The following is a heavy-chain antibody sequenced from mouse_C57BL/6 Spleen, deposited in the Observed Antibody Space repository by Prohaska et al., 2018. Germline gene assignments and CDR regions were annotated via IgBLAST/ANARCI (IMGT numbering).Heavy chain of an antibody. J-gene: IGHJ4*01. CDR2: INPSSGYT. V-gene: IGHV1-4*01. D-gene: IGHD1-1*01. Sequence: QVQLQQSGAELARPGASVKMSCKASGYTFTSYTMHWVKQRPGQGLEWIGYINPSSGYTKYNQKFKDKATLTADKSSSTAYMQLSSLTSEDSAVYYCARLPYGSTYYYVMDYWGQGTSVTVSS. CDR3: ARLPYGSTYYYVMDY. CDR1: GYTFTSYT.